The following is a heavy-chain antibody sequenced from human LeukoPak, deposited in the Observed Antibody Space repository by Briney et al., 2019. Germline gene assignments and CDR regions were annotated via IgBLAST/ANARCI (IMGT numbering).Heavy chain of an antibody. V-gene: IGHV4-61*02. CDR2: IYTSGST. D-gene: IGHD3-22*01. J-gene: IGHJ3*02. CDR1: GGSISSGTYY. Sequence: PSETLSLTCTVSGGSISSGTYYWSWIRQPAGKGLEWIGRIYTSGSTNYNPSLRSRVTISLDTSKNHFSLNLSSVTAADTALYYCARDSFRRSSTGSFDIWGQGTMVTVSS. CDR3: ARDSFRRSSTGSFDI.